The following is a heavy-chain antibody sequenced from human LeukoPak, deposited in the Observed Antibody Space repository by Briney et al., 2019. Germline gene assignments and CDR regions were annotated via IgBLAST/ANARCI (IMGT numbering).Heavy chain of an antibody. J-gene: IGHJ5*02. V-gene: IGHV4-31*03. CDR2: IYYSGST. CDR1: GGSISSGGYY. Sequence: KPSQTLSLTCTVSGGSISSGGYYWSWIRQHPGKGLEWIGCIYYSGSTYYNPSLKSRVTISVDTSKNQFSLKLSSVTAADTAVYYCARAPGVFRGYALGWFDPWGQGTLVTVSS. CDR3: ARAPGVFRGYALGWFDP. D-gene: IGHD3-10*01.